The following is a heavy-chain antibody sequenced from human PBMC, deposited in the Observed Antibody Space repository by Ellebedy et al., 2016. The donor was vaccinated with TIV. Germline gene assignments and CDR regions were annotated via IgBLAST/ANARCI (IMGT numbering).Heavy chain of an antibody. V-gene: IGHV3-74*01. CDR1: GFTFNSFW. D-gene: IGHD6-13*01. J-gene: IGHJ4*02. CDR2: INTDESTT. Sequence: GESLKISCAASGFTFNSFWMHWVRQAPGKGLVWVSRINTDESTTNYADSVKGRFTISRDNAKNTLYLQMNSLRAEDTAVYYCVRLRIAAAGRSFDNWGQGTLVTVSS. CDR3: VRLRIAAAGRSFDN.